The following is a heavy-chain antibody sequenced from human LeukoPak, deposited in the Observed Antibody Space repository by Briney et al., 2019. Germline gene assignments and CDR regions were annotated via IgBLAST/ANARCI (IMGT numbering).Heavy chain of an antibody. Sequence: PGGSLRLSCAASGFTVSSNYMSWVRQAPGKGLEWASVIYSGGSTYYADSVKGRFTISRDNSKNTLYLQMNSLRAEDTAVYYCARGSSGTNYYGMDVWGQGTTVTVSS. CDR3: ARGSSGTNYYGMDV. CDR1: GFTVSSNY. V-gene: IGHV3-66*01. J-gene: IGHJ6*02. CDR2: IYSGGST. D-gene: IGHD6-25*01.